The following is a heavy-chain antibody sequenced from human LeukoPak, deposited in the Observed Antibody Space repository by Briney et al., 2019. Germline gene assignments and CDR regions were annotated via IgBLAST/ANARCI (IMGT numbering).Heavy chain of an antibody. J-gene: IGHJ4*02. CDR2: INRDGNEK. CDR1: GFTFSNYW. CDR3: ARAGNLDN. D-gene: IGHD4-23*01. Sequence: GGSLRLSCAASGFTFSNYWMSWVRQAPGKGLEWVANINRDGNEKHYVDSAKGRFTISRDNAKNSLNLQMNSLRAEDTAVYYCARAGNLDNWGQGTLVTVSS. V-gene: IGHV3-7*01.